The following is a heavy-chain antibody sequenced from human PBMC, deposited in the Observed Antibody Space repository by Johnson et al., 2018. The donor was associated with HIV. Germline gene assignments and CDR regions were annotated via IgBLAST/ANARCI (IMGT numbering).Heavy chain of an antibody. V-gene: IGHV3-13*01. J-gene: IGHJ3*02. Sequence: VQLVESGGGLIEPGGSLRLSCAASGFTFSIVWMHWVRQATGKGLEWVSAIGTAGDTYYPGSVKGRFTISRDNSKNTLYLQMNSLRAEDTAVYYCASSSPRDAFDIWGQGTMVTVSS. CDR1: GFTFSIVW. CDR3: ASSSPRDAFDI. CDR2: IGTAGDT.